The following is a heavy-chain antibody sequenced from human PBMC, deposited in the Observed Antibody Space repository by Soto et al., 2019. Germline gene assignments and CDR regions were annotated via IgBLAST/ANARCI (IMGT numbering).Heavy chain of an antibody. CDR1: GFTCSNAW. CDR3: TGPVAYSSRWLI. CDR2: IKSKTDGGTT. J-gene: IGHJ3*02. D-gene: IGHD6-13*01. V-gene: IGHV3-15*01. Sequence: WASLRLSCAASGFTCSNAWMSWVRQAPVKGLEWIGRIKSKTDGGTTDYAAPVKGRFTISRDDSKNTLYLQMNRLKTEDTAVYYCTGPVAYSSRWLIWGRGTMVTVSS.